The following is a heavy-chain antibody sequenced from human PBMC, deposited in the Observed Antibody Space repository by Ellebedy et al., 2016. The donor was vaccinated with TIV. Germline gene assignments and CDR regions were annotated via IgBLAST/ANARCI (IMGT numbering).Heavy chain of an antibody. Sequence: PGGSLRLSCAASGFTFSSYAMHWVRQAPGKGLEWVTVLSYDGGDEYYADSVKGRFTISRDNSKNTLYLQMNSLRAEDTAVYYCARDRETWFGDPTGLDYWGQGTLVTVSS. CDR1: GFTFSSYA. CDR3: ARDRETWFGDPTGLDY. CDR2: LSYDGGDE. V-gene: IGHV3-30-3*01. D-gene: IGHD3-10*01. J-gene: IGHJ4*02.